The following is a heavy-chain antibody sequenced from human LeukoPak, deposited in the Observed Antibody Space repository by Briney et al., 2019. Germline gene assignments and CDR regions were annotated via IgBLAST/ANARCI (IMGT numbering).Heavy chain of an antibody. CDR3: ALQTGTGFDY. CDR1: GYTFTGYY. D-gene: IGHD1-1*01. Sequence: ASVKVPCKASGYTFTGYYMHWVRQAPGQGLEWMGWINPNSGGTNYAQKFQGRVTMTRDTSISTACMELSRLRSDDTAVYYCALQTGTGFDYWGQGTLVTVSS. CDR2: INPNSGGT. V-gene: IGHV1-2*02. J-gene: IGHJ4*02.